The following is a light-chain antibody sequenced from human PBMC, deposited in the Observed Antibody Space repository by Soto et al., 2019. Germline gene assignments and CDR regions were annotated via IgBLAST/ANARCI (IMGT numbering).Light chain of an antibody. CDR3: SSYTSSSTLV. CDR1: SRDVGGYNY. CDR2: DVS. J-gene: IGLJ1*01. Sequence: QSVLTQTASVSGSPGQPITISCTGTSRDVGGYNYVSWYQQHPGKAPKLMIYDVSNRPSGVSNRFSGSKSGNTASLTISGLQAEDEADYYCSSYTSSSTLVFGTGTKVTVL. V-gene: IGLV2-14*01.